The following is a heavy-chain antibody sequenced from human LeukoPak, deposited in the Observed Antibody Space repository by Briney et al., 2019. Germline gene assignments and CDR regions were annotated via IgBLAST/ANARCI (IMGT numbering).Heavy chain of an antibody. CDR1: GFTFSSYG. CDR3: ARGGYYDSSGYPTFDY. CDR2: ISYDGSNK. J-gene: IGHJ4*02. Sequence: PGGSLRLSCAASGFTFSSYGMHWVRQAPGKGLEWVAVISYDGSNKYYADSVKGRFTISRDNSKNTLYLQMNSLRAEDTAVYYCARGGYYDSSGYPTFDYWGQGTLVTVSS. D-gene: IGHD3-22*01. V-gene: IGHV3-30*19.